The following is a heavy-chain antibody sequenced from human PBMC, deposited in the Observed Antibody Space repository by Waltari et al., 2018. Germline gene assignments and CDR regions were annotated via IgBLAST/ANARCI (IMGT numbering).Heavy chain of an antibody. Sequence: QLQLQESGPGLVKPSETLSLTCTVSGGPITSSYYYWGWIRQPPGQGLEWLGRIYYTGITYYNPSLKSRVTISLDTSQNQFSLNLRSVTAADTAVYYCARHDWSPVQTDVNWFDPWGQGTLVTVSS. J-gene: IGHJ5*02. V-gene: IGHV4-39*01. CDR2: IYYTGIT. CDR3: ARHDWSPVQTDVNWFDP. CDR1: GGPITSSYYY. D-gene: IGHD3-9*01.